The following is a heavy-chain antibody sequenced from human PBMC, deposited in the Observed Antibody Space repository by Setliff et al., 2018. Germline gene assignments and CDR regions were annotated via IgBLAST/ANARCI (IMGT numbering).Heavy chain of an antibody. Sequence: PSETLSLTCTVSGASIRGNSYYWAWIRQPPGKGLEWIASTYYGGSTSYNPSLKSRVDISVDTSNSQFSLKLASVTAADTAVYYCARAPRYFDPTGSYFDFWGQGTLVTVSS. CDR1: GASIRGNSYY. CDR3: ARAPRYFDPTGSYFDF. J-gene: IGHJ4*02. D-gene: IGHD3-22*01. CDR2: TYYGGST. V-gene: IGHV4-39*07.